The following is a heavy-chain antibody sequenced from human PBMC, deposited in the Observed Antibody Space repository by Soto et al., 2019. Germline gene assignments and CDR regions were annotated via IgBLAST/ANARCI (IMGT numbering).Heavy chain of an antibody. Sequence: QVQLVESGGGLVKPGGSLRLSCAASGLTFSDCYMNWIRQAPGKGLEWVSYISSSGSSINYAGSVKGRFTISMDNAKNSLYLQMNSLRAADTAMYYCARVRFGEWGYAMDVWGQGTTVTVSS. CDR1: GLTFSDCY. CDR3: ARVRFGEWGYAMDV. D-gene: IGHD3-10*01. CDR2: ISSSGSSI. V-gene: IGHV3-11*01. J-gene: IGHJ6*02.